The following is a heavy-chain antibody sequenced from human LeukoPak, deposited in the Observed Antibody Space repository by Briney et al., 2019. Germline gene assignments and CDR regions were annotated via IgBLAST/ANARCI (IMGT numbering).Heavy chain of an antibody. V-gene: IGHV3-7*01. CDR1: GLIFSNYA. J-gene: IGHJ4*02. CDR2: IKQDGSEK. D-gene: IGHD2-2*01. Sequence: GGSLRLSCAASGLIFSNYAMHWVRQAPGKGLEWVANIKQDGSEKYYVDSVKGRFTISRDNAKNSLYLQMNSLRAEDTAVYYCARDLRHIVVVPAAIPLDYWGQGTLVTVSS. CDR3: ARDLRHIVVVPAAIPLDY.